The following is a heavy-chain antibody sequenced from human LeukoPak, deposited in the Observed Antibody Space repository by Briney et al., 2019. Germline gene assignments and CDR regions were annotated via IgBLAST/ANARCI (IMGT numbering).Heavy chain of an antibody. V-gene: IGHV1-69*13. Sequence: ASVKVSCKASGGTFISYAISWVRQAPGQGLEWMGGIIPIFGTANYAQKFQGRVTITADESTSTAYMKLSSLRSEDTAVYYCALRIRGWPRTNNWFDPWGQGTLVTVSS. CDR2: IIPIFGTA. CDR1: GGTFISYA. D-gene: IGHD3-10*01. CDR3: ALRIRGWPRTNNWFDP. J-gene: IGHJ5*02.